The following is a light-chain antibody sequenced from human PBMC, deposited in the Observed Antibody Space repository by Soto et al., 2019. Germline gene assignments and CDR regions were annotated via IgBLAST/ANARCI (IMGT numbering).Light chain of an antibody. CDR3: QPYNTWPGWT. Sequence: IVMTQATATLSVSPGERVTLSCRARQSVGSNLAWYQQKPGQAPRLLIYGASTRATGIPARFSGSGSETEFTHTISSLHPEDSAVPFCQPYNTWPGWTFREGTKVDIK. CDR1: QSVGSN. CDR2: GAS. J-gene: IGKJ1*01. V-gene: IGKV3-15*01.